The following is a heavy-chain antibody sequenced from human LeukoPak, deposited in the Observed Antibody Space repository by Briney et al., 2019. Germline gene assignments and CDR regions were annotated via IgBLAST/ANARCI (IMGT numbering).Heavy chain of an antibody. CDR3: ARDGDIVVEANWFDP. D-gene: IGHD2-21*01. CDR1: GGSISSYY. CDR2: IYTSGST. V-gene: IGHV4-4*07. J-gene: IGHJ5*02. Sequence: SETLSLTCTVFGGSISSYYWSWIRQPAGKGLEWIGRIYTSGSTNYNPSLKSRVTMSVDTSKNQFSLKLSSVTAADTAVYYCARDGDIVVEANWFDPWGQGTLVTVSS.